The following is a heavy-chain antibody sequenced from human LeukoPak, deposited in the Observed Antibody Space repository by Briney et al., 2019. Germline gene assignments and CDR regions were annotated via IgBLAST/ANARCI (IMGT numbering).Heavy chain of an antibody. D-gene: IGHD6-25*01. CDR1: GGSISSSSYY. V-gene: IGHV4-39*01. CDR2: IYYSGST. CDR3: ARQPPRLLFDI. Sequence: PSETLSLTCTVSGGSISSSSYYWGWIRQPPGKGLEWIGSIYYSGSTYYNPSLKSRVTISVDTSKNQFSLKLSSVTAADTAVYYCARQPPRLLFDIWGQGTMVTVSS. J-gene: IGHJ3*02.